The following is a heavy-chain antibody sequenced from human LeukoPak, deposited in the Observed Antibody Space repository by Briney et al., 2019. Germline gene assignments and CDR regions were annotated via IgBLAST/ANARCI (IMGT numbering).Heavy chain of an antibody. CDR1: GFTFSNYA. D-gene: IGHD1-26*01. J-gene: IGHJ4*02. CDR2: VSGSGSST. CDR3: AKDRAYETSGSYYVLDY. V-gene: IGHV3-23*01. Sequence: GGTLRLSCAVSGFTFSNYAMSWVRQAPGKGLEWVSGVSGSGSSTYYADSVKGRFTISRDNSKNTLYLQMNSLRAEDTAVYYCAKDRAYETSGSYYVLDYWGQGTLVTVSS.